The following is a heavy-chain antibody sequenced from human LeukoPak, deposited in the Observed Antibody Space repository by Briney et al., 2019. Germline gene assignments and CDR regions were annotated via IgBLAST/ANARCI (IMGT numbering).Heavy chain of an antibody. CDR2: ISGSGGST. Sequence: PGGSLRLSCAASGFTFSSYAMSWVRQAPGKGLEWVSAISGSGGSTYYADSVKGRYTISRDNSKNTLFLQMNSLRAEDTAVYYCARGSSTWYYYFDYWGQGTLVTVSS. D-gene: IGHD6-13*01. CDR1: GFTFSSYA. V-gene: IGHV3-23*01. J-gene: IGHJ4*02. CDR3: ARGSSTWYYYFDY.